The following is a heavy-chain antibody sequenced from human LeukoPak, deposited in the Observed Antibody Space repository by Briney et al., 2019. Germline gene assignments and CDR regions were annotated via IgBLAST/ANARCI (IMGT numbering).Heavy chain of an antibody. CDR1: GYTFTSYG. Sequence: GASVKVSCKASGYTFTSYGISWVRQAPGQGLEWMGWISAYNGNTNYAQKLQGRVTMTTDTSTSTAYMELRSLRSDDTAVYYCARGPMGRGVMVGYYYYGMDVWGQGTTVTVSS. V-gene: IGHV1-18*01. CDR2: ISAYNGNT. CDR3: ARGPMGRGVMVGYYYYGMDV. J-gene: IGHJ6*02. D-gene: IGHD3-10*01.